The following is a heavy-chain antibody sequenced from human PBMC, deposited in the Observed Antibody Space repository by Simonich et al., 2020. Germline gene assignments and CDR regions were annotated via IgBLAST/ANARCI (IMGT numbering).Heavy chain of an antibody. Sequence: EVQLVESGGGLVKPEGSLRLSCAASGFTFSSYSMNWVRQAPGKGLEWVSSISSSSSYIYYADSVKGRFTISRDNAKKSLYLQMNSLRAEDTAVYYCARWIAVAGTGAYGMDVWGQGTTVTVSS. CDR2: ISSSSSYI. CDR1: GFTFSSYS. CDR3: ARWIAVAGTGAYGMDV. V-gene: IGHV3-21*01. J-gene: IGHJ6*02. D-gene: IGHD6-19*01.